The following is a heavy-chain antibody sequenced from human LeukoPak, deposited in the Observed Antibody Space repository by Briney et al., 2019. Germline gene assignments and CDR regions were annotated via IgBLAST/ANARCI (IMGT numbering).Heavy chain of an antibody. CDR2: INHSGST. CDR3: ARTRLFDY. CDR1: GGSFSGYY. V-gene: IGHV4-34*01. J-gene: IGHJ4*02. Sequence: SETLSLTCAVYGGSFSGYYWSWIRQPPGKGLEWIGEINHSGSTNYNPSLQSRVTISVDTSKNQFSLKLSSVTAADTAVYYCARTRLFDYWGQGTLVTVSS.